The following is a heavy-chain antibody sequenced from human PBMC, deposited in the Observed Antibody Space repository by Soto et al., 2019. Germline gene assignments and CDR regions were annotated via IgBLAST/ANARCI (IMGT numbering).Heavy chain of an antibody. D-gene: IGHD4-17*01. CDR1: GFTFSSYA. V-gene: IGHV3-23*01. J-gene: IGHJ6*02. CDR2: ISGSGGST. CDR3: AKDYMTTVAGSRRDYYYGMDV. Sequence: GGSLRLSCAASGFTFSSYAMSWVRQAPGKGLEWVSAISGSGGSTYYADSVKGRFTISRDNSKNTLYLQMNSLRAEDTAVYYCAKDYMTTVAGSRRDYYYGMDVWGQGTTVTVSS.